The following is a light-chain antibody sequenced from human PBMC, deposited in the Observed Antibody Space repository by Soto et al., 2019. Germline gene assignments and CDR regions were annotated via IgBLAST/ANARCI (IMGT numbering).Light chain of an antibody. Sequence: QSVLMQPPSMSGAPGQRGAISCTGSSSNIGAGVDVHWYQQLPGTSPKLLIFGNNNRASGVPDRFSGSKSGTSASLAITGLQAEDEADYYCQSYDRSLTGYLVFGGGTKLTVL. J-gene: IGLJ2*01. CDR2: GNN. CDR3: QSYDRSLTGYLV. CDR1: SSNIGAGVD. V-gene: IGLV1-40*01.